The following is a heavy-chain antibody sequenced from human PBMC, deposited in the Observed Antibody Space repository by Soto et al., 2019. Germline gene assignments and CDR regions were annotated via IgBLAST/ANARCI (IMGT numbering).Heavy chain of an antibody. D-gene: IGHD6-13*01. J-gene: IGHJ4*02. Sequence: ASVKVSCKASGYTFTDYYIHWVRQAPGQGLEGMGWVNPNSGGTNYAQKFQGWVTMTRDTSISTVYMELSSLKSDDMAVYYCATCAAGFDYWGQGTLVTVSS. CDR1: GYTFTDYY. CDR2: VNPNSGGT. CDR3: ATCAAGFDY. V-gene: IGHV1-2*04.